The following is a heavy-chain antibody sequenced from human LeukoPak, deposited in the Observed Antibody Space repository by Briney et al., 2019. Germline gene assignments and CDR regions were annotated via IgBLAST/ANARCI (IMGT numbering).Heavy chain of an antibody. V-gene: IGHV1-69*13. D-gene: IGHD3-22*01. CDR1: GGTFSSYA. CDR2: IIPIFGTA. J-gene: IGHJ4*02. Sequence: ASVNVSCKASGGTFSSYAISWVRQAPGQGLEWMGGIIPIFGTANYAQKFQGRVTITADESTSTAYMELSSLRSEDTAVYYCARDYYDSSGYQGDYFDYWGQGTLVTVSS. CDR3: ARDYYDSSGYQGDYFDY.